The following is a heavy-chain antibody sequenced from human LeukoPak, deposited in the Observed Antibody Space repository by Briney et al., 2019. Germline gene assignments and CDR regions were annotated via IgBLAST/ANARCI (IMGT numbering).Heavy chain of an antibody. CDR1: GFNFNNYA. J-gene: IGHJ4*02. Sequence: GGSLRLSCAASGFNFNNYAMSWVRQGPGKGPEWLSAMTGPADTTYYAESVKGRFTISRDYSKSMVYLQMTSLRVEDTAIYYCAKGAEIDHWGQGTLVTVSS. CDR3: AKGAEIDH. CDR2: MTGPADTT. V-gene: IGHV3-23*01.